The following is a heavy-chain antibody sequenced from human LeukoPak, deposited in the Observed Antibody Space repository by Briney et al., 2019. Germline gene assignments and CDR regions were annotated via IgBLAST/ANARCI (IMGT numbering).Heavy chain of an antibody. J-gene: IGHJ4*02. CDR2: VNPNSGGT. V-gene: IGHV1-2*02. Sequence: ASVKVSCKASGYTLTGYYMHWVRQAPGQGLEWMGWVNPNSGGTNYAQKFQGRVTMTRNTSISTAYMELSSLRSEDTAVYYCARGPQAAILLWFGEPYYFDYWGQGTLVTVSS. CDR3: ARGPQAAILLWFGEPYYFDY. CDR1: GYTLTGYY. D-gene: IGHD3-10*01.